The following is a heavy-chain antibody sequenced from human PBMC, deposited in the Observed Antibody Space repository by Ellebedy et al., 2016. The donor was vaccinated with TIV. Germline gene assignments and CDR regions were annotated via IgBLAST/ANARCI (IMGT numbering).Heavy chain of an antibody. CDR3: AKGFYDSSVPFDY. CDR1: GLTFSSYD. Sequence: GESLKISCAASGLTFSSYDMSWVRQAPGKGLEWVSGISGSGGSTCYADSVKGRFTISKDNSKNTLYLQMNGLRAEDTAIYYCAKGFYDSSVPFDYWGQGTLVTVSS. V-gene: IGHV3-23*01. D-gene: IGHD3-22*01. CDR2: ISGSGGST. J-gene: IGHJ4*02.